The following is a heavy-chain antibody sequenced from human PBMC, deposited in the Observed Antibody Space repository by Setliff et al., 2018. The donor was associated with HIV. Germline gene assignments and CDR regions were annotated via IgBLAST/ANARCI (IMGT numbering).Heavy chain of an antibody. CDR3: ARDPFLRDYYYYMDV. CDR1: GYTFTGYY. J-gene: IGHJ6*03. V-gene: IGHV1-2*02. Sequence: GASVKVSCKASGYTFTGYYMHWVRQAPGQGLEWMGWINPNSGGTNYAQKFQGRDTMTRDTSISTAYMELSRLRSDDTAVYYCARDPFLRDYYYYMDVWGKGTTVTVSS. CDR2: INPNSGGT.